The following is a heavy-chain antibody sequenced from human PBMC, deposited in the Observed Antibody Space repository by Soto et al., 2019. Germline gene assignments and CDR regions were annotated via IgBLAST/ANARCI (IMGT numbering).Heavy chain of an antibody. CDR3: ARDYRENWFDP. CDR1: GFTFSSYA. CDR2: ISYDGSNK. V-gene: IGHV3-30-3*01. D-gene: IGHD1-26*01. J-gene: IGHJ5*02. Sequence: QVQLVESGGGVGQPGRSLRLSCAASGFTFSSYAMNWVRQAPGKGLEWVAVISYDGSNKYYADSVKGRFTISRDNSKNTLYLQMNSLRAEDTAVYYCARDYRENWFDPWGQGTLVTVSS.